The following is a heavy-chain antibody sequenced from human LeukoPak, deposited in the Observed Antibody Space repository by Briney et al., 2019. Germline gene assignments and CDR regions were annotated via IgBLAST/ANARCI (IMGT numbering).Heavy chain of an antibody. V-gene: IGHV3-48*03. CDR1: GFTFSSYE. D-gene: IGHD6-19*01. CDR3: ARDSGSGWSDYFDY. Sequence: GGSLRLSCAASGFTFSSYEVHWVRQAPGKGRDWVSYISSSGSTKYYADSVKGRFTISRDNAKNSLYLQMNSLRAGDTAVYYCARDSGSGWSDYFDYWGQGTLVTVSS. J-gene: IGHJ4*02. CDR2: ISSSGSTK.